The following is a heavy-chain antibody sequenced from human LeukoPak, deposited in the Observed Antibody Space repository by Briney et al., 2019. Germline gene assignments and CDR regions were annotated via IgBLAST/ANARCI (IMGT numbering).Heavy chain of an antibody. V-gene: IGHV1-69*13. D-gene: IGHD2-2*02. J-gene: IGHJ5*02. CDR2: IIPIFGTA. CDR1: GGTFSSYA. CDR3: ARDGLDCSSTSCYMGVNWFDP. Sequence: SVKASCKASGGTFSSYAISWVRQAPGQGLEWMGGIIPIFGTANYAQKFQGRVTITADESTSTAYMELSSPRSEDTAVYYCARDGLDCSSTSCYMGVNWFDPWGQGTLVTVSS.